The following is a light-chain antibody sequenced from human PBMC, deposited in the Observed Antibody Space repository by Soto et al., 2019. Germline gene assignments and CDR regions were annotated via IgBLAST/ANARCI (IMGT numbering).Light chain of an antibody. CDR2: EVS. J-gene: IGLJ1*01. CDR1: SNDVGGYNY. CDR3: SSYTSSSTYV. Sequence: QSALTQPASVSGSPGQSITISCTGTSNDVGGYNYVSWYQQHPGKAPKLMIYEVSNRPSGVSYRFSGSKSGNMASLTISGLQAEDEADYYCSSYTSSSTYVFGTGTKLTVL. V-gene: IGLV2-14*01.